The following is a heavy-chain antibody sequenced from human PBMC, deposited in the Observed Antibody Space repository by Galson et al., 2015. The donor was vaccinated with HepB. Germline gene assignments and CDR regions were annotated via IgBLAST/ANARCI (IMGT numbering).Heavy chain of an antibody. CDR2: IIPIFGTA. Sequence: SVKVSCKASGGTFSSYAISWVRQAPGQGLEWMGGIIPIFGTANYAQKFQGRVTITADKSTSTAYMELSSLRSEDTAVYYCFLVAGPENYFDYWGQGTLVTVSS. CDR1: GGTFSSYA. CDR3: FLVAGPENYFDY. D-gene: IGHD6-19*01. V-gene: IGHV1-69*06. J-gene: IGHJ4*02.